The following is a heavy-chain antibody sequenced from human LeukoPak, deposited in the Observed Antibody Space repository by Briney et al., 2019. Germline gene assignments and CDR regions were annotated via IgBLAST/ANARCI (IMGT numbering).Heavy chain of an antibody. CDR2: MSPNSGDT. J-gene: IGHJ4*02. Sequence: ASVKVSCKASGYTFTTHDINWVRQATGQGLEWLGWMSPNSGDTGYAQRFQGRVTMTSDSSISTAYMELSSLRSEDTAIYYCVRTPPNWGFDYWGQGTLVTVSS. CDR3: VRTPPNWGFDY. V-gene: IGHV1-8*01. CDR1: GYTFTTHD. D-gene: IGHD7-27*01.